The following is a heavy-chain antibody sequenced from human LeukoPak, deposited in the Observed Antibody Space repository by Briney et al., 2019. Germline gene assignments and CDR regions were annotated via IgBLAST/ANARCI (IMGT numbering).Heavy chain of an antibody. J-gene: IGHJ2*01. CDR3: ARGAGWYFDL. Sequence: VASVKVSCKASGGTFSSYAISWVRQAPGQGLEWMGGIIPIFGTANYAQKFQGRVTITTDESTSTAYMELSSLRSEDTAVYHCARGAGWYFDLWGRGTLVTVSS. CDR2: IIPIFGTA. V-gene: IGHV1-69*05. CDR1: GGTFSSYA.